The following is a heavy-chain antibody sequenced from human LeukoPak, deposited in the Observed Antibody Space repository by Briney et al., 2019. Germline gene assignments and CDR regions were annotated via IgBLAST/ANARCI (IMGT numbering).Heavy chain of an antibody. CDR3: ARVLHKRNYDSSGYYGY. D-gene: IGHD3-22*01. J-gene: IGHJ4*02. V-gene: IGHV3-48*01. CDR1: GFTFSSYS. CDR2: ISSSSSTI. Sequence: GGSLRLSCAASGFTFSSYSMNCVRQAPGKGLEWVSYISSSSSTIYYADSVKGRFTISRDNAKNSLSLQMDSLRAEDTAVYYCARVLHKRNYDSSGYYGYWGQGTLVTVSS.